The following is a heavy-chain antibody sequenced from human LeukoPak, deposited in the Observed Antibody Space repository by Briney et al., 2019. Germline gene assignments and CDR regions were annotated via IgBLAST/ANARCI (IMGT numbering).Heavy chain of an antibody. CDR1: GYTFTSYS. Sequence: ASVKVSCKASGYTFTSYSINWVRQAPRQGREWMGWISAYNGNTQYAQKLQCRVTMTTDTSTSTAYMELRSLRSDDTAVYYCARGLGGSGSYFLTFDYWGQGTLVTVSS. CDR2: ISAYNGNT. CDR3: ARGLGGSGSYFLTFDY. J-gene: IGHJ4*02. V-gene: IGHV1-18*01. D-gene: IGHD1-26*01.